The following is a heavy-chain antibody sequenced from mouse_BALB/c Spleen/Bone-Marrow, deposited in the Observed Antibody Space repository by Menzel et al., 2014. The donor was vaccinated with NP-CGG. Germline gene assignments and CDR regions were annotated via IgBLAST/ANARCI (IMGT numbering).Heavy chain of an antibody. CDR3: TRDLYDGYYYYAMDY. J-gene: IGHJ4*01. V-gene: IGHV5-6-4*01. CDR1: GFTFSSYT. CDR2: ISSGGSYT. D-gene: IGHD2-3*01. Sequence: EVQVVESGGGLVKPGGSLKLSCAASGFTFSSYTMSWVRQTPEKRLEWVATISSGGSYTYYPDSVKGRFTISRDNAKNTLYLQMSSLKSEDTAMYYCTRDLYDGYYYYAMDYRGQGTSVTVSS.